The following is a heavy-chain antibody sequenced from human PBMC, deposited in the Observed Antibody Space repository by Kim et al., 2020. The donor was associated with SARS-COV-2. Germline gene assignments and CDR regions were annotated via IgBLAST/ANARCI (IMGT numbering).Heavy chain of an antibody. CDR3: ATNIYDLWSGYPEGGFDP. D-gene: IGHD3-3*01. V-gene: IGHV4-39*01. Sequence: KSRVTISVDTSKNQFSLKLSSVTAADTAVYYCATNIYDLWSGYPEGGFDPWGQGTLVTVSS. J-gene: IGHJ5*02.